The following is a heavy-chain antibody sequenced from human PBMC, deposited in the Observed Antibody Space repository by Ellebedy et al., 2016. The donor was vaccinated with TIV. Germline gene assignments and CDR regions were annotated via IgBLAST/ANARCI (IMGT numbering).Heavy chain of an antibody. CDR2: INHSGST. Sequence: MPSETLSLTCAVYGGSFSGYYWSWIRQPPGKGLEWIGEINHSGSTNYNPSLKSRDIISVDTSKNQFSLKLSSVTAADTAVYYCARLLITMVYGMDVWGQGTTVTVSS. J-gene: IGHJ6*02. D-gene: IGHD3-10*01. CDR3: ARLLITMVYGMDV. CDR1: GGSFSGYY. V-gene: IGHV4-34*01.